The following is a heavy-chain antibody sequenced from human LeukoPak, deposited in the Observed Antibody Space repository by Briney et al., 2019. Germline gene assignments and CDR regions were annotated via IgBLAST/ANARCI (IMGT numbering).Heavy chain of an antibody. D-gene: IGHD3-22*01. CDR1: GFTFDDYA. J-gene: IGHJ3*02. CDR3: AKAALYYDSSGYRDAFDI. V-gene: IGHV3-9*03. Sequence: PGGSLRLSCAASGFTFDDYAMHWVRQAPGKGLEWVSGISWNSGSIGYADSVKGRFTISRDNAKNSLYLQMNSLRAEDMALYYCAKAALYYDSSGYRDAFDIWGQGTMVTVSS. CDR2: ISWNSGSI.